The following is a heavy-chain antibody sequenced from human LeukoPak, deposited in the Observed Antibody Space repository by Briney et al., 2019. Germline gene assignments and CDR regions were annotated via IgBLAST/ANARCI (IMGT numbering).Heavy chain of an antibody. V-gene: IGHV1-2*06. CDR1: GYTFTGYH. D-gene: IGHD2-2*01. Sequence: ASVKVSCKASGYTFTGYHMHWVRQAPGQGLEWMGRINPNNGDTNYAQKFQGRVTMTRDTSISTAYMELSRLRSDDTAAYYCARDYCSSTSCLFDYWGQGTLVTVSS. J-gene: IGHJ4*02. CDR3: ARDYCSSTSCLFDY. CDR2: INPNNGDT.